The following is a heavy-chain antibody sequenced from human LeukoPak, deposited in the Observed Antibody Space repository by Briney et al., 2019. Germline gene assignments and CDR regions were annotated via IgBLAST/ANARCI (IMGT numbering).Heavy chain of an antibody. CDR3: ARDWDSRNDYFDP. D-gene: IGHD1-1*01. CDR2: TSAHNDDT. Sequence: GASVKVSCKASGYTFTSYGISWVRQAPGQGLEWVGWTSAHNDDTNYAETLQGRLTMTTDISTSTAYKELTSLRSDDTAVYYCARDWDSRNDYFDPWGQGTLVIVSS. V-gene: IGHV1-18*01. J-gene: IGHJ4*02. CDR1: GYTFTSYG.